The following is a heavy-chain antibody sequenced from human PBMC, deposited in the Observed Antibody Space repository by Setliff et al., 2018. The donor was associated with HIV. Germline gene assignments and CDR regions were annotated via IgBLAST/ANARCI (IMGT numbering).Heavy chain of an antibody. V-gene: IGHV4-39*01. CDR1: GVTFSSNNYY. D-gene: IGHD3-16*02. J-gene: IGHJ4*02. CDR3: ASIPGSVFGGVIVGGLDY. CDR2: VFYSGST. Sequence: KPSETLSLTCAVSGVTFSSNNYYWGWIRQPPGKGLEWIGTVFYSGSTSYSPPLKSRVTISVDTSKNQFSLKLSSVTAADTAVYYCASIPGSVFGGVIVGGLDYWGQGTLVTVSS.